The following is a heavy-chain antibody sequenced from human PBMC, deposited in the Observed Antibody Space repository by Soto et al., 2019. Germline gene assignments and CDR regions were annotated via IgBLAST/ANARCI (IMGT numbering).Heavy chain of an antibody. D-gene: IGHD3-22*01. CDR3: AKSRYSASSGDLYDY. V-gene: IGHV3-23*01. J-gene: IGHJ4*02. Sequence: VGSLRLSCAASAFTFNNYAMSWVRQAPGKGLEWVSGIGGSGRTTYYADSVKGRFTISRDNSNNTLFLQMNSLRAEDTAVYYCAKSRYSASSGDLYDYCGQRTLLTVSS. CDR2: IGGSGRTT. CDR1: AFTFNNYA.